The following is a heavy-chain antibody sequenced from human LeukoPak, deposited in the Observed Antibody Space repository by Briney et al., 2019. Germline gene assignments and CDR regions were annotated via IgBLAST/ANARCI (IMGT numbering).Heavy chain of an antibody. Sequence: GGSLRLSCAASGFTVSSNYMSWVRQAPGKGLEWVSVIYSGGSTYYADSVKGRFTISRDNSKNTLYLQMNSLRAEDTAVYYCACTSSYSDAFDIWGQGTMVTVSS. J-gene: IGHJ3*02. CDR2: IYSGGST. CDR3: ACTSSYSDAFDI. V-gene: IGHV3-66*02. CDR1: GFTVSSNY. D-gene: IGHD5-12*01.